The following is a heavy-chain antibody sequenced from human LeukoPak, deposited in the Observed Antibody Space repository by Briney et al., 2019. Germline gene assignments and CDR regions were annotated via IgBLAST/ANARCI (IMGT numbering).Heavy chain of an antibody. CDR2: IYPGDSDT. CDR3: ARSGISDCSGGSCYYYYGMDV. V-gene: IGHV5-51*01. J-gene: IGHJ6*02. D-gene: IGHD2-15*01. Sequence: GESLKISCKGSGYSFTSYWIGWVRQMPGKGLEWMGIIYPGDSDTRYSPSFQGQVTISADKSISTAYLQWSSLKASDTAMYYCARSGISDCSGGSCYYYYGMDVWGQGTTVTVSS. CDR1: GYSFTSYW.